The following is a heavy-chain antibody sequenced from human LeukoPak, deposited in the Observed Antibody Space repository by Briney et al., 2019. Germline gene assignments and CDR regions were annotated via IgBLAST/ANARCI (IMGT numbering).Heavy chain of an antibody. D-gene: IGHD2-2*01. CDR1: GYTFTGYY. V-gene: IGHV1-2*02. CDR3: ARGVSCSSTSCYPGSDY. Sequence: ASVKVSCKASGYTFTGYYMHWVRQAPGQGLEWMGWINPNSGGTNYAQKFQGRVTMTRDTSISTVYMELSRLRSDDTAVYYCARGVSCSSTSCYPGSDYWGQGTLVTVSS. CDR2: INPNSGGT. J-gene: IGHJ4*02.